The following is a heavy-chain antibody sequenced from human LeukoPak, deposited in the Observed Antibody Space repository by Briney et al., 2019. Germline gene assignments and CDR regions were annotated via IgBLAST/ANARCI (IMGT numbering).Heavy chain of an antibody. V-gene: IGHV4-39*07. Sequence: PSETLSLTCTVSGGSISSSSYYWGWIRQPPGKGLEWIGSIYYSGSTYYNPSLKSRVTISVDTSKNQFSLKLSSVTAADTAVYFCARGHHYYFDSSGYPLYYFDYWGQGTLVTVSS. CDR2: IYYSGST. CDR1: GGSISSSSYY. J-gene: IGHJ4*01. D-gene: IGHD3-22*01. CDR3: ARGHHYYFDSSGYPLYYFDY.